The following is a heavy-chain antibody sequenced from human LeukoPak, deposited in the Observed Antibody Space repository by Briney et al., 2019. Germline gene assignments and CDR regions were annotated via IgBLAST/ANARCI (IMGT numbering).Heavy chain of an antibody. CDR2: VSAGGGGT. CDR3: AKDYSCAN. V-gene: IGHV3-23*01. CDR1: GFTFSSNA. D-gene: IGHD4-4*01. J-gene: IGHJ4*02. Sequence: GGSLRLSCAASGFTFSSNAMNWVRQAPGKGLEWVSAVSAGGGGTYYADSVKGRFTISRDHSKNTLYLQMNSLRAEDTAVYYCAKDYSCANWGQGTLVTVSS.